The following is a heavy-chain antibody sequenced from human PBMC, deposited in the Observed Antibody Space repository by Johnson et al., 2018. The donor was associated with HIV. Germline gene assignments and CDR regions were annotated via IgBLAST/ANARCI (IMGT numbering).Heavy chain of an antibody. Sequence: VQLVESGGGLIQPGKSLRLSCAASGFTVISNYMTWVRQIPGKGLEWVSVIYSGGSTYYADSVKGRFTISRDNSKNTLYLQMNSLRAEDTAVYYCARDRLLIAAAGMEGFAFDIWGQGTMVTVSS. V-gene: IGHV3-53*01. CDR3: ARDRLLIAAAGMEGFAFDI. J-gene: IGHJ3*02. CDR1: GFTVISNY. D-gene: IGHD6-13*01. CDR2: IYSGGST.